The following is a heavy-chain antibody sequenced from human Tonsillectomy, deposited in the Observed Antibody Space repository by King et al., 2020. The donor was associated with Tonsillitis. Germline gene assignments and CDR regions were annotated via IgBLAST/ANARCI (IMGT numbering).Heavy chain of an antibody. CDR3: ARDGGGDCRACLDV. CDR2: XXXXXXX. V-gene: IGHV3-66*01. Sequence: QLVQSGGGLVQPGGSLRLSCAASGLTVSTNYMSWVRXXPXXGXXXVXXXXXXXXXXXAXSXKGXXTISRXSSXNTLYLQMSSXRVEDTAVYYCARDGGGDCRACLDVWGQGTTVTVSS. D-gene: IGHD2-21*02. J-gene: IGHJ6*02. CDR1: GLTVSTNY.